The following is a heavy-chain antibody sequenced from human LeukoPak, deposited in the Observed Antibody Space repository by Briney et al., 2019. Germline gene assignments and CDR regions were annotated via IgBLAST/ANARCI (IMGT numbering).Heavy chain of an antibody. Sequence: PGRSLRLSCAASGFTFSSYAMHWVRQAPGKGLEWVAVISYDGSNKYYADSVKGRFTISRDNSKNTLYLQMNSLRAEDTAVYYCARVGCLQPLSHGMDVGGKGPTATVSS. CDR2: ISYDGSNK. CDR3: ARVGCLQPLSHGMDV. CDR1: GFTFSSYA. J-gene: IGHJ6*04. V-gene: IGHV3-30-3*01. D-gene: IGHD1-1*01.